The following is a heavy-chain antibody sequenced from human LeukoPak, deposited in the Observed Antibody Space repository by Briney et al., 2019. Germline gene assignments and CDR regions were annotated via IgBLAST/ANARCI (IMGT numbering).Heavy chain of an antibody. CDR1: GFTFGDYA. D-gene: IGHD2-15*01. J-gene: IGHJ6*03. Sequence: GGSLRLSCTASGFTFGDYAMSWVRQAPGKGLEWVGRIKSKTDGGTTDYAAPVKGRFTISRDDSKNTLYLQMNSLKTEDTAVYYCTTLEGTGYCSGGSCYYYYYMDVWGKGTTVTISS. CDR2: IKSKTDGGTT. V-gene: IGHV3-15*01. CDR3: TTLEGTGYCSGGSCYYYYYMDV.